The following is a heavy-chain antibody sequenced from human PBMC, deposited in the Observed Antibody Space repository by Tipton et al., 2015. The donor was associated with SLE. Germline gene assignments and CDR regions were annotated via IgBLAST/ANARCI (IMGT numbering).Heavy chain of an antibody. V-gene: IGHV4-59*11. CDR3: ASGEPVVSDAFDI. D-gene: IGHD1-14*01. CDR2: IYYSGST. CDR1: GGSISSHY. J-gene: IGHJ3*02. Sequence: TLSLTCTVSGGSISSHYWSWIRQPPGKGLEWIGDIYYSGSTNYNPSLKSRVTISVDTSKNQFSLKLSSVTAADTAVYYCASGEPVVSDAFDIWGQGTVVPVSS.